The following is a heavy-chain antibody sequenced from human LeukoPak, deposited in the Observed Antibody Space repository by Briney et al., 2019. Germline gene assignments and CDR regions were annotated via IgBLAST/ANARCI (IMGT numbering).Heavy chain of an antibody. D-gene: IGHD2-15*01. CDR3: ARDKGGYCSGGSCGSEFDY. V-gene: IGHV4-34*01. CDR1: GGSFSGYY. J-gene: IGHJ4*02. Sequence: KPSETLSLTCAVYGGSFSGYYWSWIRQPPGKGLEWIGEINHSGSTNYNPSLKSRVTISVDTSKNQFSLKLTSVTAADTAVYYCARDKGGYCSGGSCGSEFDYWGQGTLVTVSS. CDR2: INHSGST.